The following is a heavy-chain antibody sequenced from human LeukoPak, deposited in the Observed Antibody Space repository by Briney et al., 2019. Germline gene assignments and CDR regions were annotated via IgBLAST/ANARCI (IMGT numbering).Heavy chain of an antibody. V-gene: IGHV4-61*02. Sequence: PSQTLSLTCTVSGGSISSGSYYWSWIRQPAGKGLEGIGRIYTSGSTNYNPSLKSRDTISVDTSKNQFSLELSSVTAADTAVYYCARDTLTYSSNWYDALDIWGQGTMVTVSS. CDR1: GGSISSGSYY. CDR3: ARDTLTYSSNWYDALDI. J-gene: IGHJ3*02. D-gene: IGHD6-13*01. CDR2: IYTSGST.